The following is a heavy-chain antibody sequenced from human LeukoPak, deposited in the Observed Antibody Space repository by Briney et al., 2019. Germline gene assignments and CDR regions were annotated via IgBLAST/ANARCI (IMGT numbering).Heavy chain of an antibody. J-gene: IGHJ3*02. CDR3: AKGYSSGWGTSDAFHI. CDR2: ISISGSTI. D-gene: IGHD6-19*01. Sequence: GGSLRLSCAASGFTFSGSAMHWVRQAPGKGLEWISYISISGSTIYYADSVKGRFTISRDNSKNTLYLQMNSLRAEDTAVYYCAKGYSSGWGTSDAFHIWGQGTMVTVSS. V-gene: IGHV3-48*01. CDR1: GFTFSGSA.